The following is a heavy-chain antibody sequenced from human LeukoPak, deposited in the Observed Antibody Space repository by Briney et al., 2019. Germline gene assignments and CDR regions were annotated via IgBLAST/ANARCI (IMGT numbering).Heavy chain of an antibody. J-gene: IGHJ4*02. Sequence: SETLSLTCTVSGGSISSYYWSWIRQPPGKGLEWIGYIYYSGSTNYNPSLKSRVTISVDTSKNQFSLKLSSVTAADTAVYYCARDRGYTPGGAAAGEGYYFDYWGQGTLVTVSS. D-gene: IGHD6-13*01. V-gene: IGHV4-59*01. CDR2: IYYSGST. CDR1: GGSISSYY. CDR3: ARDRGYTPGGAAAGEGYYFDY.